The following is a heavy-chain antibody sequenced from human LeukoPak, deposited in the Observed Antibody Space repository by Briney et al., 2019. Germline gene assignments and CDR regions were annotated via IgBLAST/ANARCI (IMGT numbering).Heavy chain of an antibody. D-gene: IGHD6-19*01. CDR1: GFTVSSNY. V-gene: IGHV3-53*01. CDR2: IYSGGST. CDR3: ARARYSNGWYYDY. J-gene: IGHJ4*02. Sequence: GGSLRLSCAASGFTVSSNYMSWVRQAPGKGLEWVSVIYSGGSTYYADSVKGRFTISRDNSKNTLYLQMNSLRAEDTAVYYCARARYSNGWYYDYWGQGTLVTVSS.